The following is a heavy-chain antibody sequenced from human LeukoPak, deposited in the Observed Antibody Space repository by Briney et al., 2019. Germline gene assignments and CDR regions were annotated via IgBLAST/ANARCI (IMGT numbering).Heavy chain of an antibody. J-gene: IGHJ4*02. CDR1: GFTFSSYW. V-gene: IGHV3-74*01. CDR3: VKESMVRGRRLYYFDY. D-gene: IGHD3-10*01. CDR2: INSDVSNT. Sequence: LAGGSLRLSCAASGFTFSSYWMHWVRQGPGKGLVWVSRINSDVSNTNYADSVKGRFTISRDNSKNTLYLQMSSLRAEDTAVYYCVKESMVRGRRLYYFDYWGQGTLVTVSS.